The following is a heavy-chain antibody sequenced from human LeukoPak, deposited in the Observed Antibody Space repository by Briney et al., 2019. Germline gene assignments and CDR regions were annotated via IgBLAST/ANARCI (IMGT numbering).Heavy chain of an antibody. V-gene: IGHV3-21*01. J-gene: IGHJ5*02. CDR3: ARVDYSIGWFGP. Sequence: PGGSLRLSCAASGFTFSSYSMNWVRQAPGKGLEWVSSISSSSSYIYYADSVKGRFTISRDNAKNSLYLQMNSLRAEDTAVYYCARVDYSIGWFGPWGQGTLVTVSS. D-gene: IGHD4-11*01. CDR2: ISSSSSYI. CDR1: GFTFSSYS.